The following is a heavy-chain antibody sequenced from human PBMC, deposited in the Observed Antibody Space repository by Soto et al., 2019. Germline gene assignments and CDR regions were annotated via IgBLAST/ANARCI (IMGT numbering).Heavy chain of an antibody. D-gene: IGHD6-13*01. Sequence: GASVKVSCKASGGAFSSYAISWVRQAPGQGLEWMGGIIPIFGTANYAQKFQGRVTITADESTSTAYMELSSLRSEDTAVYYCARSAMNRGSSSYHYYYYYYGMDVWGQGTTVTVSS. CDR3: ARSAMNRGSSSYHYYYYYYGMDV. CDR2: IIPIFGTA. CDR1: GGAFSSYA. V-gene: IGHV1-69*13. J-gene: IGHJ6*02.